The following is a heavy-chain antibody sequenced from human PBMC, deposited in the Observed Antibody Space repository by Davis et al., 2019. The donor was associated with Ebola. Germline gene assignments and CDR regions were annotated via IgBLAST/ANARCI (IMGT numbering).Heavy chain of an antibody. V-gene: IGHV3-30*04. D-gene: IGHD3-10*01. J-gene: IGHJ3*02. CDR2: ISYDGSNK. CDR3: GKSQTGLNDAFDI. CDR1: GFTFSSYA. Sequence: GGSLRLSCAASGFTFSSYAMHWVRQAPGKGLEWVAVISYDGSNKYYADSVKGRFTISRDNSKNTLYLQMDSLRADDTAMYYCGKSQTGLNDAFDIWGQGTMVTVSS.